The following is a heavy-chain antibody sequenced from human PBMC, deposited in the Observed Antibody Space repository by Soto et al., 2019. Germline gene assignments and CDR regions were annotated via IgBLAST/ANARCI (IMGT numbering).Heavy chain of an antibody. Sequence: QITLKESGPTLVKPTQTLTLTCTFSGFSLSTSGVGVGWIRQPPGKALEWLALIYWDDDKRYSPSLKSRLTITKDTSKNQVVLTMTNMDPVDTATYYCAHRLGGGCSSTSWGICNWFDPWGQGTLVTVSS. CDR3: AHRLGGGCSSTSWGICNWFDP. V-gene: IGHV2-5*02. CDR2: IYWDDDK. CDR1: GFSLSTSGVG. D-gene: IGHD2-2*01. J-gene: IGHJ5*02.